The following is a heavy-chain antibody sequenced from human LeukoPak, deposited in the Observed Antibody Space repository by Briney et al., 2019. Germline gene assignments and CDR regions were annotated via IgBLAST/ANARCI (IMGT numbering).Heavy chain of an antibody. D-gene: IGHD1-26*01. Sequence: ASVKVSCEASGYTFTGYYMHWVRQAPGQGLEWMGWMNPNSGNTGYAQKFQGRVTMTRNTSISTAYMELSSLRSEDTAVYYCARAKYSGSYSIPDYWGQGTLVTVSS. CDR2: MNPNSGNT. J-gene: IGHJ4*02. V-gene: IGHV1-8*02. CDR3: ARAKYSGSYSIPDY. CDR1: GYTFTGYY.